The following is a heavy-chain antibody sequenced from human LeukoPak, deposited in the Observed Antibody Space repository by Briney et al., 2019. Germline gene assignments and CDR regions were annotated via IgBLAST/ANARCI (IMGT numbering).Heavy chain of an antibody. D-gene: IGHD4-17*01. CDR1: GFTFSSYA. CDR2: ISYDGSNK. J-gene: IGHJ4*02. V-gene: IGHV3-30*14. CDR3: ARESSDYGDYPFDY. Sequence: GGSLRLSCAASGFTFSSYAMHWVRQAPGKGLEWVAVISYDGSNKYYADSVKGRFTISRDNSKNTLYLQMNSLRAEDTAVYYCARESSDYGDYPFDYWGQGTLVTVSS.